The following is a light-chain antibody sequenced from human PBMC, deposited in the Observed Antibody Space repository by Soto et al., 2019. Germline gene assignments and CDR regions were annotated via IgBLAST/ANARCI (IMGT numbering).Light chain of an antibody. CDR3: QKYNSAPWT. CDR2: AAS. V-gene: IGKV1-27*01. CDR1: QDISNY. Sequence: DMQMTQSPSSLSASVGDRVTITCRASQDISNYLAWYQQKPGRTPKVLIYAASTLQSGVPSRFSGSGSGTEFTLTISSLQPEDVATYYCQKYNSAPWTFGQGTPVEIK. J-gene: IGKJ1*01.